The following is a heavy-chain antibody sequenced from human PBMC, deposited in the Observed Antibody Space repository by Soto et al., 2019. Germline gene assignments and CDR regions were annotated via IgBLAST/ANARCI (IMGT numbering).Heavy chain of an antibody. CDR3: ERLLVPPAMDFMNYYYGMDV. V-gene: IGHV4-31*03. CDR1: CGSISSGGYY. Sequence: QVQLQESGPGLVKPSQTLSLTCTVSCGSISSGGYYWSWIRQHPGKGLERIGYIYYSGSTYYNPSRKSRVTILVYTSKNQFSLKLSSVTAADTAVYDCERLLVPPAMDFMNYYYGMDVWGQGTTITVSS. D-gene: IGHD2-2*01. CDR2: IYYSGST. J-gene: IGHJ6*02.